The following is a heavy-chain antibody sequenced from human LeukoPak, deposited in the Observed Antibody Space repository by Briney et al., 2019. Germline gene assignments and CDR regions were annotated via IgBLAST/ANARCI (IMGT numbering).Heavy chain of an antibody. CDR2: ISYDGSNK. V-gene: IGHV3-30*04. CDR3: AKVAYYDSSGYRYFDY. CDR1: GFTFSSYA. D-gene: IGHD3-22*01. Sequence: QPGRSLRLSCAASGFTFSSYAMHWVRQAPGKGLEWVAVISYDGSNKYYADSVKGRFTISRDNSKNTLYLQMNSLRAEDTAVYYCAKVAYYDSSGYRYFDYWGQGTLVTVSS. J-gene: IGHJ4*02.